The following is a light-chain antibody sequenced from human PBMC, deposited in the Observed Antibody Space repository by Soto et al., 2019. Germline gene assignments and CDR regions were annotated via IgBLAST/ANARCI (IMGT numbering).Light chain of an antibody. CDR1: SSNIGSNY. CDR2: RNN. V-gene: IGLV1-47*01. CDR3: AAWYDSLSGFVV. Sequence: QSVLTQPPSASGTPGQRVTISCSGSSSNIGSNYVYWYQQLPGTAPKLLIYRNNQRPSGVPDRFSGSKSGTSASLAISWLRSEDEADYYCAAWYDSLSGFVVFGGGTKLTVL. J-gene: IGLJ2*01.